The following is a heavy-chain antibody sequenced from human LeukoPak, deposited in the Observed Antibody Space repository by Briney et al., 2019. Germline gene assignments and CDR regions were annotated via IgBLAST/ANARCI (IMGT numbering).Heavy chain of an antibody. V-gene: IGHV4-39*07. CDR1: GGSISSSSYS. D-gene: IGHD3-22*01. CDR2: IYYSGST. CDR3: AREGVYYYDSSGYGNFQH. Sequence: SETLSLTCTVSGGSISSSSYSWGWIRQPPGKGLEWIGSIYYSGSTYYNPSLKSRVTISVDTSKNQFSLKLSSVTAADTAVYYCAREGVYYYDSSGYGNFQHWGQGTLVTVSS. J-gene: IGHJ1*01.